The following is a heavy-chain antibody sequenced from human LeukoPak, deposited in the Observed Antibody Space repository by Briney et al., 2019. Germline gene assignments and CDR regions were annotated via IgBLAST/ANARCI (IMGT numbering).Heavy chain of an antibody. CDR1: GFTFSSYG. J-gene: IGHJ6*03. Sequence: PGGSLRLSCAASGFTFSSYGMHWVRQAPGKGLEWVAFIRYDGSNKYYADSVKGRFTISRDNSKNTLYLQMNSLRAEDTAVYYCAKDSEELRHTVAGTSNYYYMDVWGKGTTVTISS. D-gene: IGHD6-19*01. V-gene: IGHV3-30*02. CDR3: AKDSEELRHTVAGTSNYYYMDV. CDR2: IRYDGSNK.